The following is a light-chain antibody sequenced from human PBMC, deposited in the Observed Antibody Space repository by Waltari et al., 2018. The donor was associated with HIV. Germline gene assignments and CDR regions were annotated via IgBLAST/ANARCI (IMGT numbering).Light chain of an antibody. CDR2: KAS. CDR1: QSISSW. V-gene: IGKV1-5*03. CDR3: QQYNSYWT. J-gene: IGKJ1*01. Sequence: DIHMTQSTSTLSASVGDRLTTTSRASQSISSWLAWYQQKPGKAPKLLIYKASSLESGIPSRFSGSGSGTEFTLTISSLQPDDFATYYCQQYNSYWTFGQGTKVEIK.